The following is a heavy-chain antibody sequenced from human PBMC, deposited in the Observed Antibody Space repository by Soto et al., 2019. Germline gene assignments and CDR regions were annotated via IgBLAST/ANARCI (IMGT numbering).Heavy chain of an antibody. Sequence: GGSLRLSCAASGFTFSSYWMSWVRQAPGKGLEWVANIKQGGSEKYYVDSVKGRFTISRDNAKNSLYLQMNSLRAEDTAVYCCARGRRGSSSAIYYYYYMDVWGKGTTVTVSS. J-gene: IGHJ6*03. V-gene: IGHV3-7*01. D-gene: IGHD6-6*01. CDR2: IKQGGSEK. CDR1: GFTFSSYW. CDR3: ARGRRGSSSAIYYYYYMDV.